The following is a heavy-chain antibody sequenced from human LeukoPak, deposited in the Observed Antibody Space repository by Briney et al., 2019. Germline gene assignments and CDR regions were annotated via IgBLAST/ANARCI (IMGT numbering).Heavy chain of an antibody. Sequence: GASVKVSCKVSGYTLTELSMHWVRQAPGQGLEWMGRIIPILGIANYAQKFQGRVTITADKSTSTAYMELSSLRSEDTAVYYCARSFIWVPTVTTGSPYYFDYWGQGTLVTVSS. J-gene: IGHJ4*02. V-gene: IGHV1-69*02. CDR2: IIPILGIA. CDR3: ARSFIWVPTVTTGSPYYFDY. D-gene: IGHD4-17*01. CDR1: GYTLTELS.